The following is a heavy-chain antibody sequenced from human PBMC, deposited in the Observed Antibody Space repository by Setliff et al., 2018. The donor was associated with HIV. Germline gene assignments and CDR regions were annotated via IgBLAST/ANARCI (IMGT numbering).Heavy chain of an antibody. J-gene: IGHJ4*02. CDR2: INVNNGNT. Sequence: ASVKVSCKASGYTFIHYDVSWVRRAPGQGLEWMGWINVNNGNTNYAQKFQGRVTMTTDTSTTTVYMELRSLRSDGTAVYYCARVVRGVIQSAKTFDYWGQGTLVTVSS. V-gene: IGHV1-18*01. D-gene: IGHD2-21*01. CDR1: GYTFIHYD. CDR3: ARVVRGVIQSAKTFDY.